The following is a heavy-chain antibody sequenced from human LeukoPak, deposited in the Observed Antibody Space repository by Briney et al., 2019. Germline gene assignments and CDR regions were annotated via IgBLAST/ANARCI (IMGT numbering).Heavy chain of an antibody. CDR3: ARDEDYGIFVNVDY. V-gene: IGHV1-18*01. J-gene: IGHJ4*02. CDR1: GYSFVLYG. Sequence: SVKVSCKASGYSFVLYGISWVRQAPGQGPEWMGWISTYNGNTKYAEKFQGRVTMTTDTPTSTAYMELRSLRSDDTAVYYCARDEDYGIFVNVDYWGQGTLVTVSS. D-gene: IGHD4-17*01. CDR2: ISTYNGNT.